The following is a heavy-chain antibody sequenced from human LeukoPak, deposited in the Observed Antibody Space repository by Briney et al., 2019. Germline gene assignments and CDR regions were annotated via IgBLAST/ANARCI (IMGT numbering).Heavy chain of an antibody. Sequence: ASVKVSCKASGYTFTSYDINWVRQATGQGLEWMGWMNPNSGNTGYSQKFQGRVTMTRNTSISTAYMELSSLKSEDTAVYYCARGKMTTVTLDYWGQGTLVTVSS. V-gene: IGHV1-8*01. CDR3: ARGKMTTVTLDY. CDR1: GYTFTSYD. D-gene: IGHD4-17*01. J-gene: IGHJ4*02. CDR2: MNPNSGNT.